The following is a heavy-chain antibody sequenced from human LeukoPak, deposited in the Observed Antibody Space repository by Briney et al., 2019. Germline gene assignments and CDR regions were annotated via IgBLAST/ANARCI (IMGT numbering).Heavy chain of an antibody. CDR1: GYSFTSYW. CDR2: IYPGDSDT. J-gene: IGHJ3*02. Sequence: GESLKISCKGSGYSFTSYWIGWVRQMPGKGLEWMGIIYPGDSDTRYSPSFQGQVTISADKSISTAYLQWSSLKASDTAMYYCATHGYSYGSGESAFDIWGQGTMVTVSS. CDR3: ATHGYSYGSGESAFDI. V-gene: IGHV5-51*01. D-gene: IGHD5-18*01.